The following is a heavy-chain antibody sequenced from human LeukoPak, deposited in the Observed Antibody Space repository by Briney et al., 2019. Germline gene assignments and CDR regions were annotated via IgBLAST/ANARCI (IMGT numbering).Heavy chain of an antibody. CDR2: INHSGST. Sequence: PLETLSLTCAVYGGSFSGYYWSWIRQPPGKGLEWIGEINHSGSTNYNPSLKSRVTISVDTSKNQFSLKLSSVTAADTAVYYCARGLGAFDIWGQGTMVTVSS. V-gene: IGHV4-34*01. CDR1: GGSFSGYY. J-gene: IGHJ3*02. CDR3: ARGLGAFDI.